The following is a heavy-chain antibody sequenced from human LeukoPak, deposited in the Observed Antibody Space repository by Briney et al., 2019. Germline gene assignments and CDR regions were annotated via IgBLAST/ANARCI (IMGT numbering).Heavy chain of an antibody. D-gene: IGHD3-10*01. Sequence: SETLSLTCTVSGGSISSSSYYWGWIRQPPGKGLEWIGSIYYSGSTYYNPSLKSRVTISVDTSKNQFSLKLSSVTAADTAVYYCARRLGGSGSYYSRYYYYMDVWGKGTTVTVSS. J-gene: IGHJ6*03. CDR1: GGSISSSSYY. CDR2: IYYSGST. V-gene: IGHV4-39*01. CDR3: ARRLGGSGSYYSRYYYYMDV.